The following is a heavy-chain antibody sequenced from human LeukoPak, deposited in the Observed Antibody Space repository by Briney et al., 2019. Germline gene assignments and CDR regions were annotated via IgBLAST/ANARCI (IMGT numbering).Heavy chain of an antibody. D-gene: IGHD5-18*01. CDR2: MNPNSGNT. CDR1: GYTFTSYD. V-gene: IGHV1-8*03. J-gene: IGHJ4*02. CDR3: ARGGGYSYGDFDY. Sequence: ASVKVSCKASGYTFTSYDINWVRQATGQGLEWMGWMNPNSGNTGYARKFQGRVTITRNTSISTAYMGLSSLRSEDTAVYYCARGGGYSYGDFDYWGQGTLVTVSS.